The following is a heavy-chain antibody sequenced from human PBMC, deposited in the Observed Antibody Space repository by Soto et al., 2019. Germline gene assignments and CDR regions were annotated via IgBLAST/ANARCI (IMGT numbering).Heavy chain of an antibody. V-gene: IGHV4-39*01. Sequence: SETLSVTFTVSGGSIYRSGYYWGWIRKPPGRGVELIGNIDYNGVTSNTSLNSRVTISIDTSKNQFSLKLNSVTAADTALYYCGKVLVGATGHTDSDXWGPGTLVTLSX. J-gene: IGHJ4*02. CDR3: GKVLVGATGHTDSDX. D-gene: IGHD2-15*01. CDR2: IDYNGVT. CDR1: GGSIYRSGYY.